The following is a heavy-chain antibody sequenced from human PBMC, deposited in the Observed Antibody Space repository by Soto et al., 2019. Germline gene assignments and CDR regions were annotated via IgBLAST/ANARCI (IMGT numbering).Heavy chain of an antibody. J-gene: IGHJ4*02. D-gene: IGHD3-22*01. Sequence: QVQLVQSGAEVKKPGSSVKVSCKASGGTFSSYAISWVRQAPGQGLEWMGGIIPIFGTANYAQKFQGRVTITADESTSTAYMVLSSLRSEDTAVYYCAREYVGDYYDSSGYYHGFDDWGQGTLVTVSS. V-gene: IGHV1-69*01. CDR2: IIPIFGTA. CDR1: GGTFSSYA. CDR3: AREYVGDYYDSSGYYHGFDD.